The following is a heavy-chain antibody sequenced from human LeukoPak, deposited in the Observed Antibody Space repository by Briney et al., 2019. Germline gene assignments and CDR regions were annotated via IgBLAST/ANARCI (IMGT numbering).Heavy chain of an antibody. J-gene: IGHJ4*02. D-gene: IGHD3-22*01. Sequence: SETLSPTCTVSGASISGNSFYWGWVRQPPGKGLEWIGNIYYTGITYYNPSLKSRVTISVDTSKNQFSLRLNSVTAADTAIYYCARPGITTFDYWGQGTLVTVSS. CDR3: ARPGITTFDY. V-gene: IGHV4-39*01. CDR1: GASISGNSFY. CDR2: IYYTGIT.